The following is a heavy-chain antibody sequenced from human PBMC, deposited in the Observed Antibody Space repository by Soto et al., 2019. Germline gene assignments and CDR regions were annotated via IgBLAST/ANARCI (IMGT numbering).Heavy chain of an antibody. D-gene: IGHD2-2*02. V-gene: IGHV5-51*01. CDR3: ARGYTGSAGRFDP. CDR2: IYPGDSET. Sequence: GESLKISCKGSGYSFTSYWIGWVRQMPGKGLEWMGIIYPGDSETIYSPSFQGQVTLSADKSITTAYLQWGSLRASDSGIYYCARGYTGSAGRFDPWGQGTLVTVSS. J-gene: IGHJ5*02. CDR1: GYSFTSYW.